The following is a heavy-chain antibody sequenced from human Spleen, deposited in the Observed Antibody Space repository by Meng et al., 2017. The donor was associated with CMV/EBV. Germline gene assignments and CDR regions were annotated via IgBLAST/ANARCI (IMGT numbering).Heavy chain of an antibody. J-gene: IGHJ4*02. V-gene: IGHV3-7*03. CDR3: AKNKLLGYCSGGTCYHPAYDY. CDR1: GFTFSSYW. Sequence: LSLTCAASGFTFSSYWMSWVRQAPGKGLEWVANIKQDGSEKYYVDSVKGRFTISRDNVRNSLYLQMNSLRVEDTALYYCAKNKLLGYCSGGTCYHPAYDYWGQGTLVTVSS. D-gene: IGHD2-15*01. CDR2: IKQDGSEK.